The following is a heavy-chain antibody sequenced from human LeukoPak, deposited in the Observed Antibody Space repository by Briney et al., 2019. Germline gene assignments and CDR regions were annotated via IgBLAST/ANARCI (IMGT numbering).Heavy chain of an antibody. J-gene: IGHJ4*02. V-gene: IGHV4-59*01. CDR1: GGSISSYY. D-gene: IGHD6-19*01. Sequence: SETLSLTSTVSGGSISSYYWSWIRQPPGKGLEWIGYIYYSGSTNYNPSLKSRVTISVDTSKNQFSLKLSPVTAADTAVYYCARDSGWDYYFDYWGQGTLVTVSS. CDR3: ARDSGWDYYFDY. CDR2: IYYSGST.